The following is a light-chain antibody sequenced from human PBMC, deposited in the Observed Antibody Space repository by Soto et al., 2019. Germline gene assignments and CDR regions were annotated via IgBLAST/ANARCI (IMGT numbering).Light chain of an antibody. CDR1: QSVNSN. V-gene: IGKV3-15*01. Sequence: EIVMTQSPATLSVSPGERATLSCRASQSVNSNLAWYQQKPGQAPRLLIYGASTRATGMPARFSGSGSGTEFTLIISSLQYEDFAVYYCQQYNNWLTFGGGTKVEIK. CDR3: QQYNNWLT. CDR2: GAS. J-gene: IGKJ4*01.